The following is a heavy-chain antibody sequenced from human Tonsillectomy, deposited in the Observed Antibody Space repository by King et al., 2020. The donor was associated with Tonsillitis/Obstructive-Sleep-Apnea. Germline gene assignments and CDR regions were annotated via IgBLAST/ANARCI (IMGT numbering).Heavy chain of an antibody. CDR2: INQSGST. J-gene: IGHJ5*02. CDR3: ARGPFCCYYPMHP. D-gene: IGHD3-22*01. V-gene: IGHV4-34*01. CDR1: GYY. Sequence: GYYWSWIRQPPGKGLEWIGEINQSGSTNYNPSLKSRVTISVDTSKNQFSLKLRHVTAADTAVYYCARGPFCCYYPMHPWRQVSLVTVSS.